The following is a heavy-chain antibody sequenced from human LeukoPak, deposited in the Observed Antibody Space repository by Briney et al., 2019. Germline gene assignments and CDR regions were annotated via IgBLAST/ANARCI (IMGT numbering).Heavy chain of an antibody. Sequence: PGGSLRLSCAASGFTFSSYGMHWVRQAPGKGLEWVSLITYSGSTYYAGSVKGRFTISRDNTKNSLYLQMNSLRPEDTALYYCAKDTEDGYNFPVGYFDYWGQGTLVTVSS. V-gene: IGHV3-43D*03. D-gene: IGHD5-24*01. CDR1: GFTFSSYG. CDR3: AKDTEDGYNFPVGYFDY. J-gene: IGHJ4*02. CDR2: ITYSGST.